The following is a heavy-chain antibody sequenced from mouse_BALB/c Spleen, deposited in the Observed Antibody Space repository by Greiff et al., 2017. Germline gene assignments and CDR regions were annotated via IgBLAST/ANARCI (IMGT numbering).Heavy chain of an antibody. CDR3: AREGIYGNYPDY. V-gene: IGHV1-54*01. D-gene: IGHD2-1*01. Sequence: VQLQQSGAELVRPGTSVKVSCKASGYAFTNYLIEWVKQRPGQGLEWIGVINPGSGGTNYNEKFKGKATLTADKSSSTAYMQLSSLTSDDSAVYFCAREGIYGNYPDYWGQGTTLTVSS. CDR1: GYAFTNYL. CDR2: INPGSGGT. J-gene: IGHJ2*01.